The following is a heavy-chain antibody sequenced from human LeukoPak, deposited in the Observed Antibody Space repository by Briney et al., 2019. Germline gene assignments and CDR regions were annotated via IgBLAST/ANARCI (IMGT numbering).Heavy chain of an antibody. V-gene: IGHV3-7*01. CDR2: LNQDGSEK. Sequence: GGSLRLSCAGSGFIFTDYYMSWVRQTPEKGLEWVANLNQDGSEKYYVDSVKGRFTISRDNAKKSLYLQMNSLRAEDTAIYYCARGGKGLGTKFDYWGQGTLVTVSS. CDR3: ARGGKGLGTKFDY. D-gene: IGHD1-7*01. J-gene: IGHJ4*02. CDR1: GFIFTDYY.